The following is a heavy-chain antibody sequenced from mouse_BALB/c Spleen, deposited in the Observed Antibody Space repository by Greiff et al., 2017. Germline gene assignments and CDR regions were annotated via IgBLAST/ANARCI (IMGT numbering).Heavy chain of an antibody. J-gene: IGHJ4*01. CDR2: ISSGGST. CDR1: GFTFSSYA. Sequence: DVHLVESGGGLVKPGGSLKLSCAASGFTFSSYAMSWVRQTPEKRLEWVASISSGGSTYYPDSVKGRFTISRDNARNILYLQMSSLRSEDTAMYYCARWYGNYPYAMDYWGQGTSVTVSS. D-gene: IGHD2-10*02. CDR3: ARWYGNYPYAMDY. V-gene: IGHV5-6-5*01.